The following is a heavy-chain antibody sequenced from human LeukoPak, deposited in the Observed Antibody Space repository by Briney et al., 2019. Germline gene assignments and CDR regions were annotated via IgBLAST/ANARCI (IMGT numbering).Heavy chain of an antibody. CDR1: GGSISSGDYY. CDR3: ARVRGDDFWSGYSDYYYYYGMDV. J-gene: IGHJ6*02. CDR2: IYYSGST. V-gene: IGHV4-30-4*01. Sequence: PSQTLSLTCTVSGGSISSGDYYWSWIRQPPGKGLEWIGYIYYSGSTYYNPSLKSRVTISVDTSKNQFSLKLSSVTAADTAVYYCARVRGDDFWSGYSDYYYYYGMDVWGQGTLVTVSS. D-gene: IGHD3-3*01.